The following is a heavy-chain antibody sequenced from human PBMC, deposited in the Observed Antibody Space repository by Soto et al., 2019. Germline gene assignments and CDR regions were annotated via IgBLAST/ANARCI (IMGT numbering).Heavy chain of an antibody. J-gene: IGHJ6*03. CDR1: EYTFTDYY. CDR3: ARTTTLAGYYYMDV. V-gene: IGHV1-2*04. Sequence: GASVKVSCKASEYTFTDYYIHWVRQAPGQGLEWMGWIHPDSGGTNYAQNFQGWVTMTSDTSISTAYMELSRLRSDDTAVYYCARTTTLAGYYYMDVWGKGTTVTVSS. D-gene: IGHD1-26*01. CDR2: IHPDSGGT.